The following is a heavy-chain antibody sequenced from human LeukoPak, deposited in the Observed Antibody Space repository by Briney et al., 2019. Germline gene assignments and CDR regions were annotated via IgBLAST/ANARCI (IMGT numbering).Heavy chain of an antibody. J-gene: IGHJ3*02. Sequence: ASVKVSCKASGYTFTSYYMHWVRQAPGQGLEWMGIINPSGGSTSYAQKFQGRVTMTRDTSTSTVYMELSSLRSEDTAVYYCARDPHGRGYYDSSGYYGGAFDIWGQGTTVTVSS. D-gene: IGHD3-22*01. V-gene: IGHV1-46*01. CDR3: ARDPHGRGYYDSSGYYGGAFDI. CDR2: INPSGGST. CDR1: GYTFTSYY.